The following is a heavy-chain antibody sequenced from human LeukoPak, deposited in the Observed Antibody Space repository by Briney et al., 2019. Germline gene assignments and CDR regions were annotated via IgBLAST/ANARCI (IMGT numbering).Heavy chain of an antibody. CDR1: GFTFSTYW. D-gene: IGHD3-22*01. V-gene: IGHV3-7*01. CDR3: ARDSTSYYESSVYGFDI. Sequence: GGSLRLSCAASGFTFSTYWMSWVRQAPGKGLEWVANIQQDGIKKYYVDSVEGRFTISRENAKNSLFLQMSSPRADDTAVYYCARDSTSYYESSVYGFDIWGHGTMVTVSS. CDR2: IQQDGIKK. J-gene: IGHJ3*02.